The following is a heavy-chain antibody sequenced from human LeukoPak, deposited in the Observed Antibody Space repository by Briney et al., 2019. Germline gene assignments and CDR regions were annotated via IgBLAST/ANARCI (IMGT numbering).Heavy chain of an antibody. CDR3: TRVKKILLEFEI. V-gene: IGHV1-2*02. D-gene: IGHD3-3*01. CDR2: ISSDTGMNPYAGGR. CDR1: GYRFTDFN. J-gene: IGHJ4*02. Sequence: ASVKVSCKASGYRFTDFNIHWVRQAPGQGIEWMGWISSDTGMNPYAGGRYYAKKFRGRVTMTTDTAISNIYLEMSSLTIDDTAVYFCTRVKKILLEFEIWGQGTLLTVSS.